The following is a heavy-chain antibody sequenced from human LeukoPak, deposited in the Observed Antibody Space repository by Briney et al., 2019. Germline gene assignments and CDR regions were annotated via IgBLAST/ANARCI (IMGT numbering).Heavy chain of an antibody. CDR3: AKIRGKSAVTDFDY. Sequence: GGSLRLSCAASGFTFSSYGMHWVRQAPGKGLEWVAFIRYDGSNKYYADSMKGRFTISRDNSKNTLYLQMNSLRAEDTAVYYCAKIRGKSAVTDFDYWGQGTLVTVSS. CDR1: GFTFSSYG. D-gene: IGHD2-21*02. V-gene: IGHV3-30*02. CDR2: IRYDGSNK. J-gene: IGHJ4*02.